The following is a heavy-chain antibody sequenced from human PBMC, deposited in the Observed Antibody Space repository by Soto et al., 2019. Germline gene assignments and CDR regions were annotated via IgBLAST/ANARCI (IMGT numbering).Heavy chain of an antibody. CDR1: GGSISIGDYY. CDR2: IYYSGST. J-gene: IGHJ5*02. V-gene: IGHV4-30-4*01. D-gene: IGHD3-10*01. CDR3: DREGRITMVRGGISWFDP. Sequence: SETLSLTCTVSGGSISIGDYYLSWIRQPPGKGLEWIGYIYYSGSTYYNPSLKSRVTISVDTSKNQFSLKLSSVTAADTAVYSCDREGRITMVRGGISWFDPWGQGTLVTVSS.